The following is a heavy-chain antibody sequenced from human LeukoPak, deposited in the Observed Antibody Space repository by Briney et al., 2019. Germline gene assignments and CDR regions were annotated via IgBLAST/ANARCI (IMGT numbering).Heavy chain of an antibody. J-gene: IGHJ5*02. CDR3: AILLHNWFDP. CDR1: GYTLTELS. CDR2: FDPEDGET. V-gene: IGHV1-24*01. D-gene: IGHD3-10*01. Sequence: ASVKVSCKVSGYTLTELSMHWVRQAPGKGLEWMGGFDPEDGETIYAQKFQGRVTMTGDTSTDTAYMELSSLRSEDTAVYYCAILLHNWFDPWGQGTLVTVSS.